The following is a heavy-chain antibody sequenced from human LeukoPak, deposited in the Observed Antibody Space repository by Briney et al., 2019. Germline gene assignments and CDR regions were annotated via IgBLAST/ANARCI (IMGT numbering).Heavy chain of an antibody. CDR3: AGPGIAVFRF. J-gene: IGHJ3*01. CDR2: IYYSGST. Sequence: SETLSLTCTVSGGSISSYYWSWIRQPPGKGLEWIGYIYYSGSTNYNPSLRSRVTISVDTSKNQFSLKLSSVTAADTAVYYCAGPGIAVFRFWGQGTMVTVSS. D-gene: IGHD6-19*01. V-gene: IGHV4-59*08. CDR1: GGSISSYY.